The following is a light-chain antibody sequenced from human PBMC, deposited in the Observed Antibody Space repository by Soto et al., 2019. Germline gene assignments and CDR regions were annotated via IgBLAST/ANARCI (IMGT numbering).Light chain of an antibody. CDR3: AQGTSCPPYS. J-gene: IGKJ2*03. V-gene: IGKV2-30*02. Sequence: DVVLSQSPLSLPVTFGQPASISCRSSQTLLHSDGNTYLSWLHQRPGQSPRRLIYKVSRRNFGVPVRFIGSVSGTDFTLNITRVEADDVGVFYCAQGTSCPPYSFGQGTRLEIK. CDR2: KVS. CDR1: QTLLHSDGNTY.